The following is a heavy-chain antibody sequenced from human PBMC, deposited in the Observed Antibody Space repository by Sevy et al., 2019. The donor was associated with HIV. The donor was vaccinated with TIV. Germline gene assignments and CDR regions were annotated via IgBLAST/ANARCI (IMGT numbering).Heavy chain of an antibody. D-gene: IGHD3-10*01. CDR3: AKSRITMVRGVENYYYGIDV. CDR2: ISYDGSNK. CDR1: GFTFSSYA. V-gene: IGHV3-30-3*01. Sequence: GGSLRLSCAASGFTFSSYAMHWVRQAPGKGLEWVAVISYDGSNKYYADSVKGRFTISRDNSKNTLYLQMNSLRAEDTAVYYCAKSRITMVRGVENYYYGIDVWGQGTTVTVSS. J-gene: IGHJ6*02.